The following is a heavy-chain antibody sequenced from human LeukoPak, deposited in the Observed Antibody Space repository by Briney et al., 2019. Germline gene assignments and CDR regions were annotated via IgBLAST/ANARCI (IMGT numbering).Heavy chain of an antibody. J-gene: IGHJ4*02. V-gene: IGHV4-59*01. D-gene: IGHD4-17*01. CDR2: IYYSGST. Sequence: SETLSLTCTVSGGSISSYYWSWIRHPPGKGLEWIGYIYYSGSTNYNPSLKSRVTISVDTSKNQFSLKLSSVTAADTAVYYCARGPYGDSHTRDYWGQGTLVTVSS. CDR3: ARGPYGDSHTRDY. CDR1: GGSISSYY.